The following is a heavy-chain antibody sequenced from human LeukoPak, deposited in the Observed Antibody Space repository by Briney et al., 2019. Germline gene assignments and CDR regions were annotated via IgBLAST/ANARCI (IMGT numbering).Heavy chain of an antibody. V-gene: IGHV3-11*01. J-gene: IGHJ4*02. Sequence: GGSLRLSCAASGFTVSSNYMSWIRQAPGKGLEWVSYISHTGRVIYNAVSVGGRFTISRDNTRNSLYLQMNSLRAEDTAVYFCARDQTNWISPTVTPVGYWGQGTLVTVSS. CDR2: ISHTGRVI. D-gene: IGHD1-1*01. CDR1: GFTVSSNY. CDR3: ARDQTNWISPTVTPVGY.